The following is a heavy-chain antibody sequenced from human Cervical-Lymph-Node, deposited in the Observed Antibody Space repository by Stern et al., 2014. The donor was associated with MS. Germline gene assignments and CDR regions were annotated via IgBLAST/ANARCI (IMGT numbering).Heavy chain of an antibody. CDR1: GGTFSSYA. J-gene: IGHJ6*02. D-gene: IGHD1-26*01. V-gene: IGHV1-69*01. Sequence: QVQLVDSGAEVKQPGSSVKVSCKASGGTFSSYAISWVRQAPGQGLEWMGGINPIFGTANYAQKLQGRVTITADESTSTAYMELSSLRSEDTAVYYCARGELKEGLVRGMDVWGQGTTVTVSS. CDR3: ARGELKEGLVRGMDV. CDR2: INPIFGTA.